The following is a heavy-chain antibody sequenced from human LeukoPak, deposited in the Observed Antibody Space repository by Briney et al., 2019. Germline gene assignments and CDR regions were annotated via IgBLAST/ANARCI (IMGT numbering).Heavy chain of an antibody. V-gene: IGHV3-30*18. CDR2: ISYDGSNK. D-gene: IGHD2-15*01. CDR3: AKASGICSGGSCYCFDY. J-gene: IGHJ4*02. CDR1: GFTFSSYG. Sequence: GGSLGLSCAASGFTFSSYGMHWVRQAPGKGLEWVAVISYDGSNKYYADSVKGRFTISRDNSKNTLYLQMNSLRAEDTAVYYCAKASGICSGGSCYCFDYWGQGTLVTVSS.